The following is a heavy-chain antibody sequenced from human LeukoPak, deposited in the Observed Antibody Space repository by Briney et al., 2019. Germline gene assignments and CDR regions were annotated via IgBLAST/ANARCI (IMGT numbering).Heavy chain of an antibody. V-gene: IGHV3-48*04. D-gene: IGHD6-13*01. Sequence: GGSLRLSCAASGFTFSSYSMNWVRQAPGKGLEWVSYISSSSSTIYYADSVKGRFTISRDNAKNSLYLQVNSLRAEDTAVYYCARLGIAAAGTPDAFDIWGQGTMVTVSS. CDR2: ISSSSSTI. CDR1: GFTFSSYS. CDR3: ARLGIAAAGTPDAFDI. J-gene: IGHJ3*02.